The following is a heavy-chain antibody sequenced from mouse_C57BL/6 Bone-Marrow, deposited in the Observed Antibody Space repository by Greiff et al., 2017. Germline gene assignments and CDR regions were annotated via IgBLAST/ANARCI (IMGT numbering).Heavy chain of an antibody. V-gene: IGHV1-81*01. Sequence: VQVVESGAELARPGASVKLSCKASGYTFTSYGISWVKQRTGQGLEWIGEIYPRSGNTYYNEKFKGKATLTADKSSSTAYMELRSLTSEDSAVYFCARRGSYYYGSTAWFAYRGQGSLVTVSA. CDR1: GYTFTSYG. D-gene: IGHD1-1*01. CDR3: ARRGSYYYGSTAWFAY. J-gene: IGHJ3*01. CDR2: IYPRSGNT.